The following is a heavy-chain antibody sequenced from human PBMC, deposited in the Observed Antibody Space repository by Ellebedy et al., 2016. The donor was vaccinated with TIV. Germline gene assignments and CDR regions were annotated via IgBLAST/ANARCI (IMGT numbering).Heavy chain of an antibody. CDR3: AKGRGGGSDTSAPRYYFDY. J-gene: IGHJ4*02. D-gene: IGHD3-22*01. CDR1: GFTFSSYA. Sequence: GESLNISCAASGFTFSSYAMSWVRQAQGQGLEWVSTISSTGSRTYYADSVEGRFITPRDNSKKTLYLQRNSLRAEDTAVYYCAKGRGGGSDTSAPRYYFDYWGLGTLVTVSS. CDR2: ISSTGSRT. V-gene: IGHV3-23*01.